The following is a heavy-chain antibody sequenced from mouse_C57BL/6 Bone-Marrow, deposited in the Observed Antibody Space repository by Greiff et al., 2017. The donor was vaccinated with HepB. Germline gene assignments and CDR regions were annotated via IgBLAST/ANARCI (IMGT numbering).Heavy chain of an antibody. CDR2: INPSNGGT. Sequence: QVQLQQPGTELVKPGASVKLSCKASGYTFTSYWMHWVKQRPGQGLEWIGNINPSNGGTNYNEKFKSKATLTVDKSSSTAYMQLSSLTSEDSAVYYCARPPLNYYGSSDFDYWGQGTTLTVSS. CDR3: ARPPLNYYGSSDFDY. D-gene: IGHD1-1*01. J-gene: IGHJ2*01. CDR1: GYTFTSYW. V-gene: IGHV1-53*01.